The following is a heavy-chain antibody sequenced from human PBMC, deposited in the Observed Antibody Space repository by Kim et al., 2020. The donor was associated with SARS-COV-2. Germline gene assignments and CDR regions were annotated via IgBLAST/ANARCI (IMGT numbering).Heavy chain of an antibody. J-gene: IGHJ6*02. CDR1: GFNFIDAW. V-gene: IGHV3-15*01. D-gene: IGHD1-1*01. Sequence: GGSLRLSCAVSGFNFIDAWMSWVRQAPGKGLEWVGRIRSKGSGGTTDYAAPVEGRFTISRDDSKNTVYLQMDSLTTGDTAVYYCNWYHDFCYTMNVWGQGTRVSISS. CDR2: IRSKGSGGTT. CDR3: NWYHDFCYTMNV.